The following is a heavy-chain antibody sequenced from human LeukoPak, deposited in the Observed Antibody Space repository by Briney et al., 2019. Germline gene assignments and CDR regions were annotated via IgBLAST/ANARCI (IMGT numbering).Heavy chain of an antibody. CDR3: ARDDYYYDSSGYYPDAFDI. V-gene: IGHV1-18*01. Sequence: GGSVKVSCKASGYTFTSYGISWVRQAPGQGLEWMGWISAYNGNTNYAQKLQGRVTMTTDTSTSTAYMELRSLRSDDTAVYYCARDDYYYDSSGYYPDAFDIWGQGTMVTVSS. J-gene: IGHJ3*02. CDR1: GYTFTSYG. D-gene: IGHD3-22*01. CDR2: ISAYNGNT.